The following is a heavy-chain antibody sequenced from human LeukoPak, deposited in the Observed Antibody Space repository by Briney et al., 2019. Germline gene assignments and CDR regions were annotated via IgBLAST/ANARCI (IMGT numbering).Heavy chain of an antibody. V-gene: IGHV3-7*01. Sequence: GGSLRLSCVASGFTFGIYWMSWVRQAPGKGLEWVASIKNDGSETEYVDSVKGRFTISRDNAKNSLHLQMNSLGAEDTAMYYRARWRWAQSEFEYWGQGTLVTVSS. CDR1: GFTFGIYW. D-gene: IGHD5-24*01. J-gene: IGHJ4*02. CDR2: IKNDGSET. CDR3: ARWRWAQSEFEY.